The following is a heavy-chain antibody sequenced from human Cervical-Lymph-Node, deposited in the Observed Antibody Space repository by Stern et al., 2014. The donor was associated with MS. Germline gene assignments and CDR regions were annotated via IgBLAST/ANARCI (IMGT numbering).Heavy chain of an antibody. J-gene: IGHJ2*01. CDR3: AKTLSGGSRYFDL. CDR1: GYSFSNFW. Sequence: VQLVESGAEVKKPGESLKISCKGSGYSFSNFWIGWVRQMPGKGLEGMGIIYPGDSDTKSSPSFQGQVTISADKSISTAFLQWSSLKASDTAIYYCAKTLSGGSRYFDLWGRGTLVTVSS. D-gene: IGHD3-16*01. V-gene: IGHV5-51*03. CDR2: IYPGDSDT.